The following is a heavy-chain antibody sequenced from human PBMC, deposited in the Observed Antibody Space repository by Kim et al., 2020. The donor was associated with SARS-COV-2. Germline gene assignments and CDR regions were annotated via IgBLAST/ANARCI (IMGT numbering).Heavy chain of an antibody. V-gene: IGHV3-30*04. Sequence: GGSLRLSCAASGFTFSSYAMHWVRQAPGKGLEWVAVISYDGSNKYYADSVKGRFTISRDNSKNMLYLQMNSLRAEDTAVYYCARDPPENPLLYLYYFDY. CDR1: GFTFSSYA. CDR2: ISYDGSNK. D-gene: IGHD2-2*02. CDR3: ARDPPENPLLYLYYFDY. J-gene: IGHJ4*01.